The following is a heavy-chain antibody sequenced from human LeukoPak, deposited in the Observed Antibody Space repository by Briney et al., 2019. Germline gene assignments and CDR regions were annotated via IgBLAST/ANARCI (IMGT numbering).Heavy chain of an antibody. D-gene: IGHD3-10*01. CDR2: ISYDGSNK. CDR3: ARGVVRGVIITSADY. Sequence: GGSLRLSCAASGFTFSSYAMHWVRQAPGKGLEWVAVISYDGSNKYYADSVKGRFTISRDNSKNTLYLQMNSLRAEDTAVYYCARGVVRGVIITSADYWGQGTLVTVSS. V-gene: IGHV3-30*04. CDR1: GFTFSSYA. J-gene: IGHJ4*02.